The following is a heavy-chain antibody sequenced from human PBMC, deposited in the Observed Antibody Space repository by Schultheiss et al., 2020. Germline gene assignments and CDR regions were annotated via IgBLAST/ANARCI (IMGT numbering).Heavy chain of an antibody. CDR2: ISSSSSYI. Sequence: GGSLRLSCAASGFTFSSYGMHWVRQAPGKGLEWVSSISSSSSYIYYADSVKGRFTISRDNAKNSLYLQMNSLRAEDTAVYYCARDRGREWELLFHYWGQGTLVTVSS. V-gene: IGHV3-21*04. CDR3: ARDRGREWELLFHY. CDR1: GFTFSSYG. J-gene: IGHJ4*02. D-gene: IGHD1-26*01.